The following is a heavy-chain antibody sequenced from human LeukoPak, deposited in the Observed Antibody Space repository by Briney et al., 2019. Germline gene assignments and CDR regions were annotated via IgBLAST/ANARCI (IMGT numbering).Heavy chain of an antibody. CDR3: AREELGYCSGGSCYLSAFDI. CDR1: GGTFSSYA. Sequence: SVKVSCKASGGTFSSYAISWVRQAPGQGLEWMGGIIPIFGTASYAQKFQGRVTITADESTSTAYMELSRLRSDDTAVYYCAREELGYCSGGSCYLSAFDIWGQGTMVTVSS. V-gene: IGHV1-69*13. CDR2: IIPIFGTA. D-gene: IGHD2-15*01. J-gene: IGHJ3*02.